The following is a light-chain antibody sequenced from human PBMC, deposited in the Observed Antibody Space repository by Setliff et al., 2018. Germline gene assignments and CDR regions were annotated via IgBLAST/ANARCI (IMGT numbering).Light chain of an antibody. J-gene: IGLJ1*01. CDR1: GAGFT. V-gene: IGLV1-40*01. CDR3: QSYAGGLGGYV. CDR2: HNN. Sequence: QSVLTQPPSVSGALGQRVSISCTGIGAGFTVHWYQQLPTTAPKLLISHNNNRPSGVPDRFSGSRSGTSASLVITGLQAEDEADYYCQSYAGGLGGYVFGGGTKVTVL.